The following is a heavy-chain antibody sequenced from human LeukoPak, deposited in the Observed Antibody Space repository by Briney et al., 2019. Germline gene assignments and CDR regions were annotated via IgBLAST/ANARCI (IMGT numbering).Heavy chain of an antibody. V-gene: IGHV3-23*01. CDR1: GFTFSSYA. CDR3: AKLWNEVGVPIY. D-gene: IGHD1-26*01. CDR2: IRGSGGST. Sequence: PGGSLRLSCAASGFTFSSYAMSWVRQAPGKGLEWVSGIRGSGGSTYYADSVKGRFTISRDNSKNTLYLQMNSLRPEDTAVYYCAKLWNEVGVPIYWGQGTLVTVSS. J-gene: IGHJ4*02.